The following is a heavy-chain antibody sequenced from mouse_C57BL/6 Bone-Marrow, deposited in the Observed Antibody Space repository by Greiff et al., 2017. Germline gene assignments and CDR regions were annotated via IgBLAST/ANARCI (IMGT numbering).Heavy chain of an antibody. Sequence: QVQLKQPGAELVKPGASVKLSCKASGYTFTSYWMHWVKQRPGQGLEWIGMILPNSGSTNYNEKFKSKATLTVYKSSSTAYMQLSSLTSEDTAVDYCARRWLRFDYWGQGTTRTVSS. D-gene: IGHD2-3*01. CDR1: GYTFTSYW. V-gene: IGHV1-64*01. CDR3: ARRWLRFDY. CDR2: ILPNSGST. J-gene: IGHJ2*01.